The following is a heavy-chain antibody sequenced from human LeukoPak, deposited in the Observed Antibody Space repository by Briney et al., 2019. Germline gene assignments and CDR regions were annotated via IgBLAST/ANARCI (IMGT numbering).Heavy chain of an antibody. CDR1: GGSISSGDYY. D-gene: IGHD2-21*02. V-gene: IGHV4-30-4*01. CDR2: IYYSGST. J-gene: IGHJ5*02. CDR3: ARIVVVTAIGFDP. Sequence: PSETLSLTCTVSGGSISSGDYYWSWIRQPPGKGLEWIGYIYYSGSTYYNPSLKSRVTISVDTSKNQFSLKLSSVTAADTAVYYFARIVVVTAIGFDPWGQGTLVTVSS.